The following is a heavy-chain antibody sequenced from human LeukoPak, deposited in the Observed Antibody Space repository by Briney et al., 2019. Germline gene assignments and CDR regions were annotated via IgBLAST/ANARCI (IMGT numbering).Heavy chain of an antibody. J-gene: IGHJ4*02. D-gene: IGHD2-2*01. CDR3: AKLVSYCSSTSCPDPYFDY. CDR2: ISGSGGST. V-gene: IGHV3-23*01. Sequence: GGSLRLSCAASGFTFSSHAMSWVRQAPGKGLDWVSAISGSGGSTYYADSVKGRFTISRDNSKNTLYLQMNSLRAEDTAVYYCAKLVSYCSSTSCPDPYFDYWGQGTLVTVSS. CDR1: GFTFSSHA.